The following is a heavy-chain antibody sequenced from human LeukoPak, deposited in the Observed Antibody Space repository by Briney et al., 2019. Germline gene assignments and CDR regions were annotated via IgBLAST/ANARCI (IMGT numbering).Heavy chain of an antibody. CDR3: ARAYGLGSYSYYYYGMDV. Sequence: PSETLSPTCTVSGGSISTYYWSWIRQPPGKGLECIGYIYYTGSTNYNPSLKSRVTISLDTSKNQFSLKLSSVTAADTAVYYCARAYGLGSYSYYYYGMDVWGQGTTVTVSS. J-gene: IGHJ6*02. V-gene: IGHV4-59*12. CDR1: GGSISTYY. D-gene: IGHD3-10*01. CDR2: IYYTGST.